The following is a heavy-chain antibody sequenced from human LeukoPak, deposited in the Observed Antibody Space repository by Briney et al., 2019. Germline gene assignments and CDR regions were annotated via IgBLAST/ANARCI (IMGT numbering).Heavy chain of an antibody. CDR1: GGSISSYY. D-gene: IGHD3/OR15-3a*01. J-gene: IGHJ3*02. CDR3: AREGDFSAFDI. V-gene: IGHV4-59*01. CDR2: IYYSGST. Sequence: PSETLSLTCTVSGGSISSYYWSWIRQPPGKGLEWIGYIYYSGSTNYNPSLKSRVTISVDTSKNQFSLKLSSVTAADTAVYYCAREGDFSAFDIWGQGTMVTVSS.